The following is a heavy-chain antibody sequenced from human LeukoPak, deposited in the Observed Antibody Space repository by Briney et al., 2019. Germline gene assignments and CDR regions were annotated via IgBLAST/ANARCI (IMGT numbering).Heavy chain of an antibody. Sequence: GGSLRLSCAASGFTFSSYSMNWVRQAPGKGLEWVSSISSSSYIYYADSVKGRFTISRDNAKNSLYLQMNSLRDEDTAVYYCARGYCSGGSCYSNWFDPWGQGTLVTVSS. CDR1: GFTFSSYS. J-gene: IGHJ5*02. D-gene: IGHD2-15*01. CDR3: ARGYCSGGSCYSNWFDP. CDR2: ISSSSYI. V-gene: IGHV3-21*01.